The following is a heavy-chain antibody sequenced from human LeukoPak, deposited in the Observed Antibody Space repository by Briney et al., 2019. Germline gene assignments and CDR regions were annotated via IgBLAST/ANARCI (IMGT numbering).Heavy chain of an antibody. Sequence: ASVKVSCKASGYTFTSYAMHWVRQAPGQRLEWMGWINAGNGNTKYSQKFQGRVTITRDTSASTAYMELSSLRSEDTAVYYCARDERGIVGATTLDYWGQGTLVTVSS. CDR1: GYTFTSYA. D-gene: IGHD1-26*01. CDR3: ARDERGIVGATTLDY. CDR2: INAGNGNT. J-gene: IGHJ4*02. V-gene: IGHV1-3*01.